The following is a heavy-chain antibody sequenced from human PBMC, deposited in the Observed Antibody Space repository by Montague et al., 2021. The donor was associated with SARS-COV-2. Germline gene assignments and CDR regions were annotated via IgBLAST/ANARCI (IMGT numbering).Heavy chain of an antibody. CDR3: ARAKWELYFDY. CDR2: IYTSGST. J-gene: IGHJ4*02. V-gene: IGHV4-61*02. D-gene: IGHD1-26*01. CDR1: GGSISSGSYY. Sequence: TLSLTCTVSGGSISSGSYYWSWIRQPAGKGLEWIGRIYTSGSTNYNPSLKSRVTISVDTSKNQFSLKLSSVTAADTAVYYCARAKWELYFDYWGQGTLVTVSP.